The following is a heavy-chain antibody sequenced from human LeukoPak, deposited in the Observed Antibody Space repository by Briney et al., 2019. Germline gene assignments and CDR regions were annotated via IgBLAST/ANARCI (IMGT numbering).Heavy chain of an antibody. J-gene: IGHJ4*02. D-gene: IGHD3-10*01. CDR3: AMGITMVRGEYFDY. CDR1: GGSISSYY. CDR2: IYTSGST. V-gene: IGHV4-4*07. Sequence: SETLSLTCTVSGGSISSYYWSWIRQPAGKGLEWIGRIYTSGSTNYNPSLKSRVTMSVGTSKNQFSLKLSSVTAADTAVYYCAMGITMVRGEYFDYWGRGTLVTVSS.